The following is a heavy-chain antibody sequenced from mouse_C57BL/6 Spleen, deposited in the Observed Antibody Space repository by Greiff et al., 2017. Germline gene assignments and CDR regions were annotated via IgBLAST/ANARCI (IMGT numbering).Heavy chain of an antibody. J-gene: IGHJ1*03. V-gene: IGHV1-64*01. CDR3: ARSYYYGSSYGYFDV. CDR2: IHPNSGST. Sequence: QVQLQQPGAELVKPGASVKLSCKASGYTFTSYWMHWVKQRPGQGLEWIGMIHPNSGSTNYNEKFKSKATLTVDKSSSTAYMQLSSLTSEDSAVYYCARSYYYGSSYGYFDVWGTGTTVTVSS. D-gene: IGHD1-1*01. CDR1: GYTFTSYW.